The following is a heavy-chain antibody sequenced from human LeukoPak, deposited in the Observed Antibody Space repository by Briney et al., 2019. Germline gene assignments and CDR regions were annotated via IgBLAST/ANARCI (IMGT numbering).Heavy chain of an antibody. J-gene: IGHJ4*02. V-gene: IGHV1-46*01. CDR1: GYTFTSYY. D-gene: IGHD6-19*01. CDR3: ARSKFGPSSHGQWLVQRGEFDY. CDR2: INPSGSST. Sequence: ASVKVSCKASGYTFTSYYMHCVRQAPGQGVEWVGLINPSGSSTSYAQKFQGRVTMTRDTSTNTVYMELSSLRSEDTAVYYCARSKFGPSSHGQWLVQRGEFDYWGQETLVTVSS.